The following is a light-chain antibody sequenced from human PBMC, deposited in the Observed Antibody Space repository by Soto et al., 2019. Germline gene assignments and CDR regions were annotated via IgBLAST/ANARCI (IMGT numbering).Light chain of an antibody. CDR2: SNN. Sequence: QSVLTQPPSASGAPGQRVTISCSGSASNIGSNTVSWFQQLPGTAPKLLIYSNNQRPSGVPDRFSGFKPDTSASLDISGLQSEDEAYYYCATWDDILNGFVFGPGTNLTVL. CDR1: ASNIGSNT. J-gene: IGLJ1*01. CDR3: ATWDDILNGFV. V-gene: IGLV1-44*01.